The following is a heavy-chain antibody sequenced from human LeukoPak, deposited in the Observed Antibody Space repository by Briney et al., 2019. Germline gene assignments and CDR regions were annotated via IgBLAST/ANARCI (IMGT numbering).Heavy chain of an antibody. Sequence: AAVTVSFTASGYTFSNYGISWVRQAPGQGLEWMAWIAGDRIYAPQFQDRLIISTDPSTSTAYMELRSLRSDDTAVYYCARDFWNLYENNDSNRDFDNWGQGTLLTVSS. V-gene: IGHV1-18*01. CDR3: ARDFWNLYENNDSNRDFDN. D-gene: IGHD7-27*01. CDR2: IAGDR. CDR1: GYTFSNYG. J-gene: IGHJ4*02.